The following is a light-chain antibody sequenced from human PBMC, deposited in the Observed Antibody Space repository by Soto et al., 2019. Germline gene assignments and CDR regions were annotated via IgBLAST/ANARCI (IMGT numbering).Light chain of an antibody. V-gene: IGKV3-15*01. CDR3: QQYNNWSPIT. CDR1: QSVSIK. CDR2: DTS. Sequence: EVVMTQSPAALSVSPGERATLSCRASQSVSIKLAWYQQKLGQAPRLLIYDTSTRATGIPARFSGSGSGTEFTLTISSLQSEDFAVYYCQQYNNWSPITFGQGTRLDI. J-gene: IGKJ5*01.